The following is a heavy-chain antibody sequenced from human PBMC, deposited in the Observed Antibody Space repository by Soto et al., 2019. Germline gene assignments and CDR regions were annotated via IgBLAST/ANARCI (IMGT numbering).Heavy chain of an antibody. D-gene: IGHD3-16*01. J-gene: IGHJ6*02. CDR3: ARGLGGRMDD. V-gene: IGHV1-69*08. CDR1: GTIFSSYT. Sequence: QVQLVQSGAEVKKPGSSVRVSCKASGTIFSSYTISWVRQAPGQGLEWMGRIIPILGETNSAQKFQGRVTLTADKSTNTAYMQLTSLRLEDTAVYYCARGLGGRMDDWGQGNTVTVAS. CDR2: IIPILGET.